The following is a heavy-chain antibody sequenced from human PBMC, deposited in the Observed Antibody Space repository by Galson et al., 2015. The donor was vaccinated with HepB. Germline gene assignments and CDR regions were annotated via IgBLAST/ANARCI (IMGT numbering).Heavy chain of an antibody. J-gene: IGHJ6*02. Sequence: SLRLSCAASGFTFSSYAMSWVRQAPGKGLEWVSAISGSGGSTYYADSVKGRFTISRDNSKNTLYLQMNSLRAEDTAVYYCARDQAYCSGGSCYSHGMDVWGQGTTVTVSS. CDR3: ARDQAYCSGGSCYSHGMDV. CDR2: ISGSGGST. CDR1: GFTFSSYA. D-gene: IGHD2-15*01. V-gene: IGHV3-23*01.